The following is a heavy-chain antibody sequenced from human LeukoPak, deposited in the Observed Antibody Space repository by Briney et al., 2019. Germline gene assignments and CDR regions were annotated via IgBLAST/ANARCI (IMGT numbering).Heavy chain of an antibody. CDR1: GFTFDDYG. D-gene: IGHD3-16*01. J-gene: IGHJ4*02. Sequence: GGSLRLSCAASGFTFDDYGMSWVRQAPGKGLEWVSGLNRNGDITGYADSVKGRFIISRDNAKHSLYLQMNSLRAEDTALYHCARKGVGGELGGFDYWGQGTLVTVSS. CDR3: ARKGVGGELGGFDY. CDR2: LNRNGDIT. V-gene: IGHV3-20*01.